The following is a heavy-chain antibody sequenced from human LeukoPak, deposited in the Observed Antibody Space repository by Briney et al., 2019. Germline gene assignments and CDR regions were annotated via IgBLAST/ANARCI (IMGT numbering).Heavy chain of an antibody. CDR2: ISSSSSYI. V-gene: IGHV3-21*01. D-gene: IGHD5-18*01. J-gene: IGHJ6*02. CDR1: GFTFSNYS. Sequence: GGSLRLSCAASGFTFSNYSMNWVRQAPGKGLEWVSSISSSSSYIYYADSVKGRFTISRDNAKDSLYLQMNSLRAEDTAVYYCARAPGYSYGTDVWGQGTTVTVSS. CDR3: ARAPGYSYGTDV.